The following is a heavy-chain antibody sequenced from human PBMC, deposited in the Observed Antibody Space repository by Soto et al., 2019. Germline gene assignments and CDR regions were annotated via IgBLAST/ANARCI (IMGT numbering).Heavy chain of an antibody. CDR2: ISGSGGST. Sequence: GVLRLSCAASGFTFSSFAMSWVRQAPGKGLDWVSAISGSGGSTYSADSVKGRFTISRDNSKNTLYLQMSSLRAEDTAVYYCARGLSAGKGYTPDFWGQGALVTVSS. V-gene: IGHV3-23*01. J-gene: IGHJ4*02. CDR1: GFTFSSFA. CDR3: ARGLSAGKGYTPDF. D-gene: IGHD6-13*01.